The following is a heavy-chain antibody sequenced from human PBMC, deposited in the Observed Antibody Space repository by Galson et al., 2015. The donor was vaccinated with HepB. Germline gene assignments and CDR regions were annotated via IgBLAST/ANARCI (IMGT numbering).Heavy chain of an antibody. CDR3: ARGFYGDYHYYYGMDV. J-gene: IGHJ6*02. V-gene: IGHV1-2*02. Sequence: SVKVSCKASGYTFTGYYMHWVRQAPGQGLEWMGWINTKNGDTNYGQKFQGRVTMTRDTSINTAHMELSRLTSDDTAVYYCARGFYGDYHYYYGMDVWGQGTTVTVSS. CDR2: INTKNGDT. D-gene: IGHD4-17*01. CDR1: GYTFTGYY.